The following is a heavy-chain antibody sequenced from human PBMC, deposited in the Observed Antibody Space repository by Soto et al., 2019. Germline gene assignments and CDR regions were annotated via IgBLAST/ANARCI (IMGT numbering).Heavy chain of an antibody. CDR1: GGSFSGYY. J-gene: IGHJ5*02. D-gene: IGHD3-3*01. V-gene: IGHV4-34*01. Sequence: SETLSLTCAVYGGSFSGYYWSWSRQPLWKWLKWIGEINHSGSTNYNPSLKSRVTISVDTSKNQFSLKLSSVTAADTAVYYCAIRMAGVRFLERKPFGPWGQGTLVTVS. CDR2: INHSGST. CDR3: AIRMAGVRFLERKPFGP.